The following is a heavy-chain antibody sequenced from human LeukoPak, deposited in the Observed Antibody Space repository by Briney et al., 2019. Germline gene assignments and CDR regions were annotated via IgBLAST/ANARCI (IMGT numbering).Heavy chain of an antibody. V-gene: IGHV3-48*03. J-gene: IGHJ5*02. CDR2: ITISGHTK. CDR3: ARGDPHADL. CDR1: NFTFSHYA. Sequence: PGGSLRLSCEASNFTFSHYAMNWVRQAPGKGLEWIADITISGHTKNYADSVKGRFTISRDSARTSLYLQMNSLRVEDTGVYFCARGDPHADLWGQGTLVTVSS.